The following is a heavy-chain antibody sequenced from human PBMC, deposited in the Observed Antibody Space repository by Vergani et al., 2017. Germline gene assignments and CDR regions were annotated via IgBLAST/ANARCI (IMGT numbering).Heavy chain of an antibody. CDR1: GYTFTGYY. CDR2: INPNSGGT. Sequence: QVQLVQSGAEVNKPGASVKVSCKASGYTFTGYYMHWVRQAPGQGLEWMGWINPNSGGTNYAQKFQGRVTMTRDTSISTAYMELSRLRSDDTAVYYCARMERELLSGKAFDIWGQGTMVTVSS. J-gene: IGHJ3*02. CDR3: ARMERELLSGKAFDI. V-gene: IGHV1-2*02. D-gene: IGHD1-26*01.